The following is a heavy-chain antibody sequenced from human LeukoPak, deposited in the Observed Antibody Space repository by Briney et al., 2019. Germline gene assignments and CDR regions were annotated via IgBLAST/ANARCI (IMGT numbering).Heavy chain of an antibody. CDR1: GFTFSDYY. CDR2: ISSSSSSYT. Sequence: PGGSLRLSCAASGFTFSDYYMSWIRQAPGKGLEWVSYISSSSSSYTNYADSVKGRFTISRDNAKNSLYLQMNSLRAEDTAVYYCARTALLCGSCYSESTDFDYWGQGTLVTVSS. V-gene: IGHV3-11*06. J-gene: IGHJ4*02. CDR3: ARTALLCGSCYSESTDFDY. D-gene: IGHD2-15*01.